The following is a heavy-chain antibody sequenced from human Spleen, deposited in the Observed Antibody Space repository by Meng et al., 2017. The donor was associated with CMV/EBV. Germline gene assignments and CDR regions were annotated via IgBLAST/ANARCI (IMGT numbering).Heavy chain of an antibody. Sequence: SVKVSCKASGGTFSSYAISWVRQAPGQGLEWMGGIIPIFGTANYAQKFQGRVTITTDESTSTAYMELSSLRSEDTAVYYCARGNIVVVPAATVGSLDYWGQGTLVTVS. CDR1: GGTFSSYA. D-gene: IGHD2-2*01. J-gene: IGHJ4*02. V-gene: IGHV1-69*05. CDR2: IIPIFGTA. CDR3: ARGNIVVVPAATVGSLDY.